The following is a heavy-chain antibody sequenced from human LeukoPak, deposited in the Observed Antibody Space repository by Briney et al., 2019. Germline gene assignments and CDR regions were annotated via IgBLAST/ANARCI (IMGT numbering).Heavy chain of an antibody. CDR3: AKDQQWELLLFDY. J-gene: IGHJ4*02. CDR1: GFTFGDYA. CDR2: ISDSGGST. D-gene: IGHD1-26*01. Sequence: GGSLRLSCTTSGFTFGDYAMSWVRQAPGKGLEWVSAISDSGGSTYYADSVKGRFTISRDNSKNTLYLQMNSLRAEDTAVYYCAKDQQWELLLFDYWGQGTLVTVSS. V-gene: IGHV3-23*01.